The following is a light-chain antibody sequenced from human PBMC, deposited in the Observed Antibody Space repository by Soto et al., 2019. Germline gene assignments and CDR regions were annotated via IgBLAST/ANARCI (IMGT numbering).Light chain of an antibody. CDR1: QSISSW. CDR2: RAS. V-gene: IGKV1-5*03. CDR3: QQYKTYS. J-gene: IGKJ4*01. Sequence: DIQMTQSPSALSASVGGKITITCRANQSISSWLAWYQQQPGKAPGLLIYRASTLESGVPSRFSGSGSGTEFSLTISGLQPDDFATCYCQQYKTYSFGGGTKVEIK.